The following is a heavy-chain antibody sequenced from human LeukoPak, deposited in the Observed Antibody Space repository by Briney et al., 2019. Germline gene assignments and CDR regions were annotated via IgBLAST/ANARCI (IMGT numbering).Heavy chain of an antibody. D-gene: IGHD3-22*01. CDR3: AKGSDSSGYYYATDY. J-gene: IGHJ4*02. Sequence: PGGSLRLSCAASGFTFSSYWMSWVRQAPGRGLEWVSSISSSGGSTYYADPVKGRFTISRDNSKNTLYLQMNSLRAEDTAIYYCAKGSDSSGYYYATDYWGQGTLVTVSS. V-gene: IGHV3-23*01. CDR1: GFTFSSYW. CDR2: ISSSGGST.